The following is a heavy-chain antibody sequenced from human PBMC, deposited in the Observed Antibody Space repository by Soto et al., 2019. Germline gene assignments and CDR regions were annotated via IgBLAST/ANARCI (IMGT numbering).Heavy chain of an antibody. Sequence: GSLRLSYAASGFTFSHAFINWVRQAPGKGLEWVGRIKSKTDGGTTDYAEPVKGRFAISRDDSNNMVYLQMNSLKIEDTAVYYCTTDSYSTIIIVRFDYWGHGTLVTVSS. J-gene: IGHJ4*01. D-gene: IGHD3-22*01. CDR2: IKSKTDGGTT. V-gene: IGHV3-15*07. CDR1: GFTFSHAF. CDR3: TTDSYSTIIIVRFDY.